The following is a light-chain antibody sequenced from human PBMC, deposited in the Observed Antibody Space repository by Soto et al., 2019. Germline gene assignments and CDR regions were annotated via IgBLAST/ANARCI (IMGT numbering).Light chain of an antibody. CDR3: QQYGTSPQT. CDR1: QSLHTKY. J-gene: IGKJ1*01. Sequence: EIVMTQSPATLSVSPGERATLSCRAGQSLHTKYFTWYQQRPGQAPRLLIYGGSNRATGIPDRFSGSGSGTEFTLTISRLEPEDFAVYYCQQYGTSPQTFGQGTKVDI. CDR2: GGS. V-gene: IGKV3-20*01.